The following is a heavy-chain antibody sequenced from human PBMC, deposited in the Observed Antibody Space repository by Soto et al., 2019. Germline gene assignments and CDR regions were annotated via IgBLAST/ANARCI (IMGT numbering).Heavy chain of an antibody. CDR1: GGSVSSGSYY. CDR2: IYYSGST. D-gene: IGHD3-10*01. V-gene: IGHV4-61*01. CDR3: ARDIANYYGSGSYYKVYYFDY. J-gene: IGHJ4*02. Sequence: SETLSLTCTVSGGSVSSGSYYWSWIRQPPGKGLEWIGYIYYSGSTNYNPSLKSRVTISVDTSKNQFSLKLSSVTAADTAVYYCARDIANYYGSGSYYKVYYFDYWGQGTLVTVSS.